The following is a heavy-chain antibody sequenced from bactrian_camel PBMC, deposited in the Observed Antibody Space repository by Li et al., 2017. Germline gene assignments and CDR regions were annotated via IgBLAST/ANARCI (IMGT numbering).Heavy chain of an antibody. Sequence: HVQLVESGGGSVQAGGSLRLSCAAAGYNWGVYCMGWFRQAPGKEREAIASVHNDGSTGYRDSVKDRFTISKDNAKNTVYLQMNNLQPEDTATYYCAEGRGSRGEHCYSLNYWGQGTQVTVS. CDR1: GYNWGVYC. J-gene: IGHJ4*01. D-gene: IGHD6*01. CDR2: VHNDGST. CDR3: AEGRGSRGEHCYSLNY. V-gene: IGHV3S63*01.